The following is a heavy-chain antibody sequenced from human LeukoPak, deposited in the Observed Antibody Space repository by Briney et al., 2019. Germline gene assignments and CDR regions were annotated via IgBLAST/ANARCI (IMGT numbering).Heavy chain of an antibody. V-gene: IGHV3-72*01. Sequence: GGSLRLACAVSGFTFSDHYMDWVRQAPGKGLEWVGRTRNKANGYTTICAASVKGRFTVSRDESKNSLYLQMNSLRTEDTAVYYCARGFRSFDSWGQGTLVTVSS. CDR3: ARGFRSFDS. CDR1: GFTFSDHY. CDR2: TRNKANGYTT. J-gene: IGHJ4*02. D-gene: IGHD1-14*01.